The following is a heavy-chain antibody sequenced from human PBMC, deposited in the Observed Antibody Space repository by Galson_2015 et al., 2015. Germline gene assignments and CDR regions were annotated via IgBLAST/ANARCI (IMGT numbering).Heavy chain of an antibody. D-gene: IGHD6-19*01. Sequence: EWMGIIYPGDSDTRYNPSFQGQVTISADKSTTTAYLQFHSLRASDTAIYYCARRSSSGWTNWFDPWGQGTLVTVSS. CDR2: IYPGDSDT. CDR3: ARRSSSGWTNWFDP. V-gene: IGHV5-51*01. J-gene: IGHJ5*02.